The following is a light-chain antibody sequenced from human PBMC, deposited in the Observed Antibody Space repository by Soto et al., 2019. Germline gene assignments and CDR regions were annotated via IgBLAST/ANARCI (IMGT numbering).Light chain of an antibody. Sequence: QSVLTQPASVSGSPGPSITISCTGTSSDVGGYNYVSWYQQYRGKAPKLMIYEVSNRPSGVSNRFSASKSGNTASLTISGLQAEDEADYYCSSYTSSSTRVFGTGTKVTVL. J-gene: IGLJ1*01. CDR2: EVS. CDR3: SSYTSSSTRV. CDR1: SSDVGGYNY. V-gene: IGLV2-14*01.